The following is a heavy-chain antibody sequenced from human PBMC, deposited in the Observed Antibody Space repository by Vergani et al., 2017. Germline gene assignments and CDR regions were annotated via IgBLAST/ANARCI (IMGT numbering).Heavy chain of an antibody. CDR2: IIPIFGTA. CDR1: GGTFSSYA. V-gene: IGHV1-69*01. D-gene: IGHD2-2*01. CDR3: ARTCSSTSCYDYYYYGMDV. J-gene: IGHJ6*02. Sequence: QVQLVQSGAEVKKPGSSVKVSCKASGGTFSSYAISWVRQAPGQGLEWMGGIIPIFGTANYAQELQGRVTITADESTSTAYMELSSLRSEDTAVYYCARTCSSTSCYDYYYYGMDVWGQGTTVTVSS.